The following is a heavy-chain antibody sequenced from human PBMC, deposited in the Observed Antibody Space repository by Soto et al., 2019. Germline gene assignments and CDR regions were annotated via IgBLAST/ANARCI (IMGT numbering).Heavy chain of an antibody. Sequence: QVQLQQWGAGPLRPLETLSLTCGVSGGSFSGYYLAWIRQSPGKGLEWIGEINDRGSINYNPSLKSRVSISVDTSKNNYSLTLRSVTAADTAVYYCARESHDILTGPPWVWYFDLWGRGTLVTVSS. V-gene: IGHV4-34*01. CDR2: INDRGSI. CDR1: GGSFSGYY. D-gene: IGHD3-9*01. CDR3: ARESHDILTGPPWVWYFDL. J-gene: IGHJ2*01.